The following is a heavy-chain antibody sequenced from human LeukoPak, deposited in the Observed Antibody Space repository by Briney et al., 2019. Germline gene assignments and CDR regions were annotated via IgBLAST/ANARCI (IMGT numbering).Heavy chain of an antibody. CDR3: ARGHGYSYGYDYFDY. D-gene: IGHD5-18*01. V-gene: IGHV1-69*01. CDR2: IIPIFGTA. Sequence: ASVKVSCKASGGTFSSYAISWVRQAPGRGLEWMGGIIPIFGTANYAQKFQGRVTITADESTSTAYMELSSLRSEDTAVYYCARGHGYSYGYDYFDYWGQGTLVTVSS. CDR1: GGTFSSYA. J-gene: IGHJ4*02.